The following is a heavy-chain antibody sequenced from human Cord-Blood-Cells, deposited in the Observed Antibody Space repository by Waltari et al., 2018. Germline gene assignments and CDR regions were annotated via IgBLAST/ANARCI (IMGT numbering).Heavy chain of an antibody. CDR1: GYTFTSYD. J-gene: IGHJ4*02. D-gene: IGHD3-22*01. V-gene: IGHV1-8*01. CDR3: ARRWSQWFPFDY. Sequence: QVQLVQSGAEVMKPGASVKVSCKASGYTFTSYDINWVRQATGQGLEWMGWMNPNSGNTGYAQKFQGRVTMTRNTSISTAYMELSSLRSEDTAVYYCARRWSQWFPFDYWGQGTLVTVSS. CDR2: MNPNSGNT.